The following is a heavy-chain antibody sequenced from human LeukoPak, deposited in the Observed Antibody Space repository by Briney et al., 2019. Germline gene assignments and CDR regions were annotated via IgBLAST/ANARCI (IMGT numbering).Heavy chain of an antibody. J-gene: IGHJ4*02. CDR1: GFTFSSQC. CDR3: ARELAYYDFWSGSHKAGWYDY. CDR2: IKQDGSEK. Sequence: GSLRLSFAASGFTFSSQCMSLVRQAPGKGPELVANIKQDGSEKYYVDSVQGRFTISRDNAKNTLYLQMNSLRAEDTAVYYCARELAYYDFWSGSHKAGWYDYWGQGTLVTVSS. D-gene: IGHD3-3*01. V-gene: IGHV3-7*01.